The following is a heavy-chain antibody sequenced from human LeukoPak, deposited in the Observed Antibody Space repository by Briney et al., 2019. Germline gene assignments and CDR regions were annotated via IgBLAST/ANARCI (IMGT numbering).Heavy chain of an antibody. CDR3: AKWGYISGYYYDF. CDR2: IRPDGSAK. CDR1: GFSFSSHW. V-gene: IGHV3-7*03. J-gene: IGHJ4*02. D-gene: IGHD6-19*01. Sequence: GGSLRLSCAASGFSFSSHWMSWVRRAPGKGLEWVANIRPDGSAKYYVDSVKGRFTISRDNAKNSLFLHMNSLRGEDTALYYCAKWGYISGYYYDFWGQGTLVTVSS.